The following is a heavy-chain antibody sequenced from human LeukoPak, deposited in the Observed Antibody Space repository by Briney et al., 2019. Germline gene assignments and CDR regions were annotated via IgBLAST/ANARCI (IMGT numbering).Heavy chain of an antibody. V-gene: IGHV3-23*05. D-gene: IGHD3-22*01. Sequence: GGSLRLSCAASGFTFSNYVMGWVRQDPGKGLQWVSIINGSGSFTSYADSVKGRLTISRDNSKNTLYLQMNSLRAEDTAVYYCAKVRRTYYYDSSGYLDYWGQGTLVTVSS. CDR3: AKVRRTYYYDSSGYLDY. CDR2: INGSGSFT. J-gene: IGHJ4*02. CDR1: GFTFSNYV.